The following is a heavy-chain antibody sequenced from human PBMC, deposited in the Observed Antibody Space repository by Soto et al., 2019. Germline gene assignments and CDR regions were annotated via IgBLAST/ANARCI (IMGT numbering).Heavy chain of an antibody. V-gene: IGHV3-74*03. D-gene: IGHD3-16*01. CDR3: ARDLGGPDY. CDR2: LSSDGFGA. J-gene: IGHJ4*01. CDR1: GFSLSPYW. Sequence: PGGSLRLSCAASGFSLSPYWMHWVRQVPGRGLEWVARLSSDGFGAAYADSVKGRFFISRDIARNTLSLQMNSLRADDTAVYYFARDLGGPDYWGRGTSVTVSS.